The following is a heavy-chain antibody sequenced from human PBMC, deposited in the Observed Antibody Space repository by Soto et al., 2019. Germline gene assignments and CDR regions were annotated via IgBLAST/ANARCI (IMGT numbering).Heavy chain of an antibody. V-gene: IGHV3-7*04. CDR2: IRQDGSEK. J-gene: IGHJ4*02. D-gene: IGHD2-2*01. CDR1: DFTFGRNW. CDR3: AREIVVARGASYFDY. Sequence: GGSRRLSGVGSDFTFGRNWITWARQAPGKGLEWVGNIRQDGSEKNYVDSVKGRFTISRDNAKNSLYLQMNSLRAEDTAVYYCAREIVVARGASYFDYWGPGTLVTVSS.